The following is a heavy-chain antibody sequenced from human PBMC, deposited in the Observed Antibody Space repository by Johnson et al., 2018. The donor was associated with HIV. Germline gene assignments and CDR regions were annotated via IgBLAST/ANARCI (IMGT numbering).Heavy chain of an antibody. J-gene: IGHJ3*02. Sequence: QVLLVESGGGVVQPGRSLRLSCAASGFTFSSYGMHWVRQAPGKGLEWVAVIWYDGSNKYYADSVKGRFTISRDNSKNTLYLQMNSLRAEDTAVYYCARGGDIVLVVYAMGHDAFDIWGQGTMVTVSS. V-gene: IGHV3-33*08. CDR2: IWYDGSNK. CDR3: ARGGDIVLVVYAMGHDAFDI. D-gene: IGHD2-8*02. CDR1: GFTFSSYG.